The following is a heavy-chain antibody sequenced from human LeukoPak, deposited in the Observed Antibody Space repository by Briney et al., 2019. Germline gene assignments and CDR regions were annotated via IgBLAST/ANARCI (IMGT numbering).Heavy chain of an antibody. Sequence: GGSLRLSCAASGFTFSSYAMHWVRQAPGKGLEWVAVISYDGSNKYYADSVKGRFTISRDNSKNTLYLQMNSLRAEDTAVYYCARDDDRSWELLSDYWGQGTLVTVSS. J-gene: IGHJ4*02. V-gene: IGHV3-30-3*01. CDR3: ARDDDRSWELLSDY. CDR2: ISYDGSNK. CDR1: GFTFSSYA. D-gene: IGHD1-26*01.